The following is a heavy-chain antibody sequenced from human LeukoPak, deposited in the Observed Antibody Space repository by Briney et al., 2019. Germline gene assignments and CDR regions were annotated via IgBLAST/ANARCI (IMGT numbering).Heavy chain of an antibody. D-gene: IGHD3-3*01. J-gene: IGHJ3*01. Sequence: SETLSLTCAVYGGSFSGYYWSWIRQPPGKGLEWIGEINHSGSTNYDPSLKSRVTISVDTSKNPFSLKLSSVTAADTAVYYCASLRTGVWGQGTMVTVSS. CDR3: ASLRTGV. CDR2: INHSGST. V-gene: IGHV4-34*01. CDR1: GGSFSGYY.